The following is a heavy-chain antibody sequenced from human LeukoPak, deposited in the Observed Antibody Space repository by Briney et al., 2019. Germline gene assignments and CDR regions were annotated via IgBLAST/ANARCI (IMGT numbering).Heavy chain of an antibody. D-gene: IGHD3-22*01. CDR2: ISSSSSYT. Sequence: PGGSLRLSCAASGFTFSDYYMSWIRQAPGKGLEWVSYISSSSSYTNYADSVKGRFTISRDNAKNSLYLQMNSLRAEDTAVYYCAAHYYDSSGYYYPFDYWGQGAQVTVSS. V-gene: IGHV3-11*06. J-gene: IGHJ4*02. CDR3: AAHYYDSSGYYYPFDY. CDR1: GFTFSDYY.